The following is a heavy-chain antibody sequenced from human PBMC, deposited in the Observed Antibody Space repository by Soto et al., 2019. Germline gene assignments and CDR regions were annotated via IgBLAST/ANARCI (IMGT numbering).Heavy chain of an antibody. Sequence: QVQLVQSGAEVKKPGSSVKVSCKASGGTFSSYAISWVRQAPGQGLEWMGGIIPIFGTANYAQKFQGRVTITADESTSTAYMELSSLTSEDTAVYYCAREKGCSGGSCYGNYYYYGMDVWGQGTTVTVSS. CDR3: AREKGCSGGSCYGNYYYYGMDV. CDR1: GGTFSSYA. CDR2: IIPIFGTA. J-gene: IGHJ6*02. V-gene: IGHV1-69*19. D-gene: IGHD2-15*01.